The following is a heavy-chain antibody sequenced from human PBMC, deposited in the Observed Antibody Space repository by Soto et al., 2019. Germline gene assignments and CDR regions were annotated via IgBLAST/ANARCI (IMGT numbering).Heavy chain of an antibody. D-gene: IGHD1-26*01. CDR1: GYTVTDYW. Sequence: GESLKISCKGSGYTVTDYWIGWVRQMPGKGLEWMGIIYPGDSDTRYSPSFQGQVIISADKSINTAYLQWSSLKASDTAMYYCARGGIVGSTQSYFDYWGQGALVTVSS. CDR2: IYPGDSDT. CDR3: ARGGIVGSTQSYFDY. J-gene: IGHJ4*02. V-gene: IGHV5-51*01.